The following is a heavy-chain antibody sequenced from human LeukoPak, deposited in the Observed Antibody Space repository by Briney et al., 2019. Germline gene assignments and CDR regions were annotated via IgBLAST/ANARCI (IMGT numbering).Heavy chain of an antibody. CDR1: GYTLTELS. Sequence: ASVKVSCKVSGYTLTELSMHWVRQAPGKGLEWMGGFDPEDGETIYAQKFQGRVTMTEDTSTDTAYMELSSLRSEDTAVYYCARSIAAARAFDIWGQGTMATVSS. J-gene: IGHJ3*02. D-gene: IGHD6-13*01. V-gene: IGHV1-24*01. CDR3: ARSIAAARAFDI. CDR2: FDPEDGET.